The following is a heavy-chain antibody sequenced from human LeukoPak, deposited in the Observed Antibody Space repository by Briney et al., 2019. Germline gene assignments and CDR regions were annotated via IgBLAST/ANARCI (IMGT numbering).Heavy chain of an antibody. V-gene: IGHV3-74*01. D-gene: IGHD4-23*01. CDR1: GFTVSSNY. CDR3: ARDFYGGKVDSY. CDR2: INSDGSST. Sequence: GGSLRLSCAASGFTVSSNYMSWVRQAPGKGLEWVSRINSDGSSTIYADSVKGRFTISRDNAKNTLYLQMNSLRVEDTAVYYCARDFYGGKVDSYWGQGTLVSVSS. J-gene: IGHJ4*02.